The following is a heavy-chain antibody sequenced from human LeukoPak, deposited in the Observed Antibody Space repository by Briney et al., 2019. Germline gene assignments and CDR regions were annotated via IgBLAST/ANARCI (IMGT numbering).Heavy chain of an antibody. V-gene: IGHV3-53*01. CDR1: GFTVSSNY. CDR3: ARERRYCSGDNCYSGLDY. Sequence: GGSLRLSCAVSGFTVSSNYMSWVRQAPGKGLEWVSLIHSGGTTDYADSVKDRFTISRDYSKNTVNLQINSLRAEDTAVYYCARERRYCSGDNCYSGLDYWGQGALVTVSS. D-gene: IGHD2-15*01. CDR2: IHSGGTT. J-gene: IGHJ4*02.